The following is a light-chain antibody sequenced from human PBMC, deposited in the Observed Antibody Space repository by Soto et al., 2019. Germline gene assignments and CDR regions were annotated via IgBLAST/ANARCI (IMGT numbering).Light chain of an antibody. V-gene: IGKV1-27*01. J-gene: IGKJ2*01. CDR1: QGISNY. CDR2: AAS. CDR3: QKYNSAPPGYT. Sequence: DIQMTQSPSSLSASVGDRVTTTCRASQGISNYLAWYQQKPGKVPKLLIYAASTLQSGVPSRFSGSGSGTDFTLTISSLQPEDVATYYCQKYNSAPPGYTFGQGTKLEIK.